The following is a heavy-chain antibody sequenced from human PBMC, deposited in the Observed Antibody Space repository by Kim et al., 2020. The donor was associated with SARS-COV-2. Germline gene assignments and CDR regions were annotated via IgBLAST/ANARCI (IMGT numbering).Heavy chain of an antibody. Sequence: LETLSLTCAVYGGSFSGYYWSWIRQPPGKGLEWIGEINHSGSTNYNPSLKSRVTISVDTSKNQFSLKLSSVTAADTAVYYCARRLLWFGEPPIDYWGQGTLVTVSS. V-gene: IGHV4-34*01. J-gene: IGHJ4*02. CDR3: ARRLLWFGEPPIDY. CDR1: GGSFSGYY. D-gene: IGHD3-10*01. CDR2: INHSGST.